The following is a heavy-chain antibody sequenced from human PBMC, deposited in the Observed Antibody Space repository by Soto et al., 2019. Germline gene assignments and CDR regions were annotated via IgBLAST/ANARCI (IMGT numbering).Heavy chain of an antibody. J-gene: IGHJ4*02. CDR3: ARDQNYFDS. Sequence: SETLSLTCTASGVSISSYYWNWIRQAPGNGLEWIGHVFYSGNTKYNPSLKSRVTLSVDTSKDQFSLRLTSVTAADTAVYYCARDQNYFDSWGQGTLVTVSS. CDR1: GVSISSYY. CDR2: VFYSGNT. V-gene: IGHV4-59*01.